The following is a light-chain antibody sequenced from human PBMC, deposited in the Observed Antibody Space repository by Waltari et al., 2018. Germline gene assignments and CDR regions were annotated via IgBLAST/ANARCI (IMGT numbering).Light chain of an antibody. CDR3: QQGNSNPPT. V-gene: IGKV1-39*01. J-gene: IGKJ1*01. Sequence: DIQMSQSPSSLSPSVGDRVTITCRASQGISSYLNWYQQKPGKAPKLLIYYANSLASGVPSRFSGSGSGTEFTLTISSLQPEDFATYYCQQGNSNPPTFGQGTKVEIK. CDR1: QGISSY. CDR2: YAN.